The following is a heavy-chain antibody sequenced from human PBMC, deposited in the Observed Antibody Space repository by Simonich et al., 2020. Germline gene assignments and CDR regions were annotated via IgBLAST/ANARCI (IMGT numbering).Heavy chain of an antibody. CDR3: ARDYSNYDAFDI. D-gene: IGHD4-4*01. V-gene: IGHV3-74*01. CDR2: INSEGSST. CDR1: GFTFSSYW. Sequence: EVQLVESGGGLVQPGGSLRLSCAASGFTFSSYWMHWVRQAPGKGLVWVSSINSEGSSTSYADSVKGRFTISRDNAKNTLYLQMNSLRAEDTAVYYCARDYSNYDAFDIWGQGTMVTVSS. J-gene: IGHJ3*02.